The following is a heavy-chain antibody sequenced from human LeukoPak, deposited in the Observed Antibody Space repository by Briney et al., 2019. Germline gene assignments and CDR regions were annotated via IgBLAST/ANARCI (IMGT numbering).Heavy chain of an antibody. CDR1: GFTFSSYA. CDR2: ISGSGGST. CDR3: ANFPDYGEFEYYFDY. J-gene: IGHJ4*02. Sequence: QPGGSLRLSCAASGFTFSSYAMSWVRQAPGKGLECVSAISGSGGSTYYADSVKGRFTISRDNSKNTLYLQMNSLRAEDTAVYYCANFPDYGEFEYYFDYWGQGTLVTVSS. V-gene: IGHV3-23*01. D-gene: IGHD4-17*01.